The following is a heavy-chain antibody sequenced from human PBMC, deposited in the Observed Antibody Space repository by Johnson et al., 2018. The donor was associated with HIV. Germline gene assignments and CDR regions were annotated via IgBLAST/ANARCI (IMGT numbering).Heavy chain of an antibody. CDR2: IKQDGSEK. Sequence: WVRQAPGKGLAWVANIKQDGSEKYYVDSVKGRFTISRDNAKNSLYLQMNSLRAEDTAVYYCASPPDAFDIWGQGTMVTVSS. V-gene: IGHV3-7*01. CDR3: ASPPDAFDI. J-gene: IGHJ3*02.